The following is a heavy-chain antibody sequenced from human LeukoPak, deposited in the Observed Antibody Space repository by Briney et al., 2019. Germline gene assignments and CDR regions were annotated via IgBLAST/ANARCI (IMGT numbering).Heavy chain of an antibody. V-gene: IGHV4-61*02. CDR1: GDSITSGDSY. CDR3: AREYSH. J-gene: IGHJ4*02. D-gene: IGHD5-12*01. Sequence: SETLSLTRSVSGDSITSGDSYWTWIRQPAGRGLEWIGLIYTSGGTKYNPSLKSRITMSLDTSKNQISLQLNSVTAADTAVYYCAREYSHWGQGTLVTVSS. CDR2: IYTSGGT.